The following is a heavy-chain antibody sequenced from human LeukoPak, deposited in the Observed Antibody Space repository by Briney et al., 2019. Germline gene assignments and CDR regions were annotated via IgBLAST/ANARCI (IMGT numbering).Heavy chain of an antibody. J-gene: IGHJ4*02. Sequence: PGGSLRLSCAVSGFAFSSLAMHWVRQAPGKGLEWVAFISYDGNNQYCADSVKGRFTISRDNSKNTLYLQMNNLRAEDTAIYYCARVGSRYCSGANCYDGFWGQGTLVSVSS. V-gene: IGHV3-30-3*01. CDR3: ARVGSRYCSGANCYDGF. D-gene: IGHD2-15*01. CDR1: GFAFSSLA. CDR2: ISYDGNNQ.